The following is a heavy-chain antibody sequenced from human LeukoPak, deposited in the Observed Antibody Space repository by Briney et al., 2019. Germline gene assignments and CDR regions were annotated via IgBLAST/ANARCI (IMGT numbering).Heavy chain of an antibody. CDR3: TTEREWTFDY. Sequence: GGSLRLSCAASGFTCSKVWMSWVRQAPGKGLEWVGRIKSKTDGGTTDYAAPVKGRFTISRDDSKNTLYLQMNSLKTEDTAVYYCTTEREWTFDYWGQGTLVTVSS. CDR1: GFTCSKVW. V-gene: IGHV3-15*01. CDR2: IKSKTDGGTT. D-gene: IGHD2-8*01. J-gene: IGHJ4*02.